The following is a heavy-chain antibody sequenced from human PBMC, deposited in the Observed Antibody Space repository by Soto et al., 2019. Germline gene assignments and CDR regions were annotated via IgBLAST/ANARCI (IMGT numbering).Heavy chain of an antibody. D-gene: IGHD6-13*01. V-gene: IGHV1-69*06. CDR2: IIPIFGTA. CDR1: GFTFSSYA. J-gene: IGHJ6*02. CDR3: ARAAGNYYYCYGMDV. Sequence: PGGSLRLSCAASGFTFSSYAIRWVRQAPGQGLEWMGGIIPIFGTANYAQKFQGRVTITADKSTSTAYMELSSLRSEYTAVYYCARAAGNYYYCYGMDVWGQGTTVTVSS.